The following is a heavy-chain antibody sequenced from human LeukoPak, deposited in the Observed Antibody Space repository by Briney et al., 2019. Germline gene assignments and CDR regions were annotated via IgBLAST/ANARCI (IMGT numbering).Heavy chain of an antibody. CDR3: ARDGGSRWYFDWFDP. J-gene: IGHJ5*02. CDR2: ISAYNGNT. CDR1: GYTFTSYG. D-gene: IGHD6-13*01. V-gene: IGHV1-18*01. Sequence: ASVKVSCKASGYTFTSYGISWVRQAPGQGLEWMGWISAYNGNTNYAQKLQGRVTMTTDTSTSTAYMELRSLRSDDTAVYYCARDGGSRWYFDWFDPWGQGTLVTVSS.